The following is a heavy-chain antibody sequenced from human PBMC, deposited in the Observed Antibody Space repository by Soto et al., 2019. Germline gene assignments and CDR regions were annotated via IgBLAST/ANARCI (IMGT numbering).Heavy chain of an antibody. CDR3: ARDKERQRLGGNYYYAMDI. J-gene: IGHJ6*02. CDR1: GGTFNTFA. D-gene: IGHD5-12*01. CDR2: IIPIFRTP. Sequence: QVQLVQSGAXVKXXGXSVKVSCKASGGTFNTFAISWVRQAPGQGFEWLGGIIPIFRTPDYAQKFQGRVTIIADESASTAYMELSSLRSEDTAVYYCARDKERQRLGGNYYYAMDIWGQGTTVTVSS. V-gene: IGHV1-69*12.